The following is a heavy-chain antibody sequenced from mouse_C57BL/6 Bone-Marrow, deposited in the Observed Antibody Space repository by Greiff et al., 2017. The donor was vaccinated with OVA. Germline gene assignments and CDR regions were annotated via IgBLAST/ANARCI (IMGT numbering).Heavy chain of an antibody. Sequence: VQLQQPGAELVMPGASVKLSCKASGYTFTSYWMHWVKQRPGQGLEWIGEIDPSDSYTNYNQKFKGKSTLTADKSSSTAYMQLSSLTSEDSAVYYCASGNGSSHYYAMDYWGQGTSVTVSS. CDR2: IDPSDSYT. J-gene: IGHJ4*01. CDR3: ASGNGSSHYYAMDY. V-gene: IGHV1-69*01. D-gene: IGHD1-1*01. CDR1: GYTFTSYW.